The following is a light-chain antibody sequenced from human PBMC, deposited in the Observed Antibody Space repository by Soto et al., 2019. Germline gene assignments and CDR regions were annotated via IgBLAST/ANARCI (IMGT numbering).Light chain of an antibody. J-gene: IGLJ1*01. Sequence: QSALTQPASVSGSPGQSVTISCTGTSSDVGGYNYVSWYQQHPGKAPKLIIYDVSNRPSGVSNRFSDSKSGNTASLTISGLQAEDEADYYCSSYSSGDTSYVFGTGTTLTVL. V-gene: IGLV2-14*03. CDR2: DVS. CDR3: SSYSSGDTSYV. CDR1: SSDVGGYNY.